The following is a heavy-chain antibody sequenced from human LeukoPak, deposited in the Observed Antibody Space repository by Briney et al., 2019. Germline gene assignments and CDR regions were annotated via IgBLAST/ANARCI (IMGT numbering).Heavy chain of an antibody. Sequence: ASVKVSCKASGYTFTGYYMHWVRQAPGQGLEWMGWINPNSGGTNYAQKFQGRVTMTRDTSISTAYMELSRLRSDDTAVYYCAREGDDYGDFMNWFDPWGQGTLVTVSS. V-gene: IGHV1-2*02. D-gene: IGHD4-17*01. CDR3: AREGDDYGDFMNWFDP. CDR2: INPNSGGT. J-gene: IGHJ5*02. CDR1: GYTFTGYY.